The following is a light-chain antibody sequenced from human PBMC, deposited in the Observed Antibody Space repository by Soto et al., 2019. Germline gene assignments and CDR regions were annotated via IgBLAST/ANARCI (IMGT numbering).Light chain of an antibody. J-gene: IGLJ2*01. Sequence: QSVLTQPPSVSAAPGQKVTISCSGTSSNLGNNDVAWYQHVPGTAPKLLIYSNNERPSGVPDRFSGSKSGTSASLAISGLQSGDEADYYCAAWDDSLNGVIFGGGTKLTVL. CDR2: SNN. V-gene: IGLV1-44*01. CDR3: AAWDDSLNGVI. CDR1: SSNLGNND.